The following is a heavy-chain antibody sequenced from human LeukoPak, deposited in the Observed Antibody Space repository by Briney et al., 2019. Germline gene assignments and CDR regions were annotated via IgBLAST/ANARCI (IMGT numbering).Heavy chain of an antibody. CDR3: AKDISRLLRHAFDI. V-gene: IGHV3-7*03. D-gene: IGHD3-10*01. Sequence: PGGSLRLSCAASGFTFSTYWMSWVRQAPGKGLEWVANIKQDGSEKYYVDSVKGRFTISRDNAKNSLYLQMNSLRAEDTAFYYCAKDISRLLRHAFDIWGQGTVVTVSS. CDR2: IKQDGSEK. J-gene: IGHJ3*02. CDR1: GFTFSTYW.